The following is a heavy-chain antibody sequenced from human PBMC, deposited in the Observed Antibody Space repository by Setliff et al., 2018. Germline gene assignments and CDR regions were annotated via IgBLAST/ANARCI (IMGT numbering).Heavy chain of an antibody. V-gene: IGHV4-61*09. J-gene: IGHJ6*02. Sequence: KSSETLSLTCTVSGASIRSGSHYWSWIRQSAGRGLEWIGHIYTSGTTDYNPSFKSRVSISADTAKNLVSLKLHSVTAADTAVYYCTKEYVVISFVANTHSHYGMDVWGQGTTVTVSS. CDR2: IYTSGTT. D-gene: IGHD2-21*01. CDR1: GASIRSGSHY. CDR3: TKEYVVISFVANTHSHYGMDV.